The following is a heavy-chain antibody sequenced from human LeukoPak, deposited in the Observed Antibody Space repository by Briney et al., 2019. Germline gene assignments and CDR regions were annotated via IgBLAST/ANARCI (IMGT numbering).Heavy chain of an antibody. CDR2: ISWNGIST. CDR3: AKGRGSSGYFDY. Sequence: PGGSLRLSCAASGFTFDDYSMHWVRQARGKGLEWVSLISWNGISTYYADSVRGRFTISRDNSKNSLYLQMNSLRTEDTALYYCAKGRGSSGYFDYWGQGTLVTVSS. V-gene: IGHV3-43*01. CDR1: GFTFDDYS. D-gene: IGHD6-6*01. J-gene: IGHJ4*02.